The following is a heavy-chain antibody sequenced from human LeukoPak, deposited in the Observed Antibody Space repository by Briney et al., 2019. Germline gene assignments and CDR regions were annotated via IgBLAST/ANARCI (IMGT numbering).Heavy chain of an antibody. CDR1: GFTFSSYE. CDR2: ISSGGSTT. J-gene: IGHJ4*02. Sequence: GGSLRLSCAASGFTFSSYEMKWVRQAPGKGLEWVSYISSGGSTTYYADSVKGRFTISRDNAKNSLYLQMNSLRAEDTAVYYCAREAATFGYWGQGTLVTVSS. V-gene: IGHV3-48*03. CDR3: AREAATFGY. D-gene: IGHD2-15*01.